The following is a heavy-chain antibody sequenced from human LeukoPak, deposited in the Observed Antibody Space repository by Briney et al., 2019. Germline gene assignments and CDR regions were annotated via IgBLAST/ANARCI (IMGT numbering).Heavy chain of an antibody. D-gene: IGHD5-18*01. CDR3: ARGGGYSYGSFDY. J-gene: IGHJ4*02. CDR2: IKEDGSEN. Sequence: GGSLRLSCAASGFTFSYYWMTWVRQAPGKGLEWVANIKEDGSENYSVDSVKGRFTISRDNAKNSLYLQMNSLRAEDTAVYYCARGGGYSYGSFDYWGQGTLVTVSS. V-gene: IGHV3-7*01. CDR1: GFTFSYYW.